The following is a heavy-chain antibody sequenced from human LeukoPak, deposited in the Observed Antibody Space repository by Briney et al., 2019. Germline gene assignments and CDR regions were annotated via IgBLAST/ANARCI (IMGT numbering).Heavy chain of an antibody. CDR3: ARDVSLLRYYGWGTLREYYMDV. V-gene: IGHV1-69*05. J-gene: IGHJ6*03. CDR1: AGTFSSYA. Sequence: SVKVSCKSSAGTFSSYAISWVRQAPGPGLEWMGRIIPIFGTANYAQKYQGRVTITTDESTSTAIMYLHSHRSRAADTDFYARDVSLLRYYGWGTLREYYMDVWGKGTTVTVSS. D-gene: IGHD3-10*01. CDR2: IIPIFGTA.